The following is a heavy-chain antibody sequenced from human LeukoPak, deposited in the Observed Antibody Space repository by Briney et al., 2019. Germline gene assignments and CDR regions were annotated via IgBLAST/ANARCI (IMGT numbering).Heavy chain of an antibody. D-gene: IGHD3-16*01. J-gene: IGHJ4*02. CDR1: GYTLTELS. CDR3: ARDNDSRDPPHFDY. V-gene: IGHV1-24*01. Sequence: ASVKVSCKVSGYTLTELSMHWVRQAPGKGLEWMGSFDPKDGETIYAQKFRGRVTITADKSTRTAYMELSSLRSEDTAVYYCARDNDSRDPPHFDYWGQGTLVTVSS. CDR2: FDPKDGET.